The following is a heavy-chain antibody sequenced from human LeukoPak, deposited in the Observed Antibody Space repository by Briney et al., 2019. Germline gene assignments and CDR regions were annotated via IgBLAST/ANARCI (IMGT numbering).Heavy chain of an antibody. Sequence: GGSLRLSCAASGFTFSSYSMNWVRQAPGKGLEWVSSISSSSSYIYYADSVKGRFTISRDNAKNSLYLQMNSLRAEDTAVYYCARATTLGPAAMIEGAFDIWGQGTMVTAS. CDR3: ARATTLGPAAMIEGAFDI. CDR1: GFTFSSYS. J-gene: IGHJ3*02. CDR2: ISSSSSYI. V-gene: IGHV3-21*01. D-gene: IGHD2-2*01.